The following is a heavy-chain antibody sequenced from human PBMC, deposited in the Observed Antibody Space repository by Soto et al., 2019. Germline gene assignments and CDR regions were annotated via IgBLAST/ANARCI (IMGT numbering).Heavy chain of an antibody. D-gene: IGHD1-20*01. CDR2: ISAYNGNT. V-gene: IGHV1-18*01. J-gene: IGHJ6*02. CDR3: ARGITGMGAQNYYYYYYGMDV. CDR1: GYTFTSYG. Sequence: GASVKVSCKASGYTFTSYGISWVRQAPGQGLEWMGWISAYNGNTNYAQKLQGRVTMTTDTSTSTAYMELRSLRSDDTAVYYCARGITGMGAQNYYYYYYGMDVWGQGTTVTVSS.